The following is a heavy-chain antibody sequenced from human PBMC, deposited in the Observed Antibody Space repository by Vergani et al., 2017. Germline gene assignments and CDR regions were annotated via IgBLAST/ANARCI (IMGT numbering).Heavy chain of an antibody. D-gene: IGHD6-13*01. CDR2: INPNRGGT. V-gene: IGHV1-2*02. CDR3: ARDGGASSWFLPVTDY. J-gene: IGHJ4*02. CDR1: GYTFTGYY. Sequence: QVQLVQSGAEVKKPGASVKVSCKASGYTFTGYYMHWVRQAPGQGLEWMGWINPNRGGTNYAQKFQGRVTMTRDTSIRTAYMGLSRLRSDDTAVYYCARDGGASSWFLPVTDYWGQGSLVTVSS.